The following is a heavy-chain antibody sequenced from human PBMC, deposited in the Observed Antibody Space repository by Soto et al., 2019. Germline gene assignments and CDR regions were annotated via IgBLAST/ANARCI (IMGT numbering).Heavy chain of an antibody. D-gene: IGHD3-22*01. CDR1: GYIFVNYG. CDR3: GKVDYYGKPPPPDG. V-gene: IGHV1-18*01. Sequence: QVQLVQSGDEVRKPGSSVKVSCKASGYIFVNYGIAWVRQAPGQGLEWMGWISPYSGNTHYASKGQGRLTMTTDTTQSTAYMDLGSLAIYHTGGDFWGKVDYYGKPPPPDGWGQGTTVTVSS. J-gene: IGHJ6*02. CDR2: ISPYSGNT.